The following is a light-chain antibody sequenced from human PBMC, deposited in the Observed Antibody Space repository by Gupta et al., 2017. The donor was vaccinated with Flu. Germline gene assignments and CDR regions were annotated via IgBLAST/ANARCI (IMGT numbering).Light chain of an antibody. CDR1: QWLRHSNGYNE. CDR2: LCS. CDR3: RQGLQTPLT. J-gene: IGKJ4*01. Sequence: TPGGDASIYRRSSQWLRHSNGYNELNWHRQKPGESPQLLIYLCSNRASGVPDRFSGSGSGTDVTLKISRVKAEDVGFYYCRQGLQTPLTFGGGTKVEIK. V-gene: IGKV2-28*01.